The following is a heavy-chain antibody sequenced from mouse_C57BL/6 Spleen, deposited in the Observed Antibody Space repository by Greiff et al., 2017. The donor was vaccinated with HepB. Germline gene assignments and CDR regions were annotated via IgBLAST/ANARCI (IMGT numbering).Heavy chain of an antibody. CDR3: ARHGWLLRAMDY. CDR1: GFTFSDYY. CDR2: ISNGGGST. Sequence: EVQLVESGGGLVQPGGSLKLSCAASGFTFSDYYMYWVRQTPEKRLEWVAYISNGGGSTYYPDTVKGRFTISRDNAKNTLYLQMSRLKSEDTAMYYCARHGWLLRAMDYWGQGTSVTVSS. D-gene: IGHD2-3*01. V-gene: IGHV5-12*01. J-gene: IGHJ4*01.